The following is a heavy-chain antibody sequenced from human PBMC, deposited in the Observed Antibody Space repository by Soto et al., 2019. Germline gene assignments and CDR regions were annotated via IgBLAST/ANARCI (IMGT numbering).Heavy chain of an antibody. Sequence: GASVKVSCKASGYTFTGYYMHWVRQAPGQGLEWMGWINPNSGGTNYAQKFQGWVTTTRDTSISTAYMELSRLRSDDTAVYYCARVKAAAGNKYYFDYWGQGTLVTVSS. CDR2: INPNSGGT. J-gene: IGHJ4*02. CDR1: GYTFTGYY. V-gene: IGHV1-2*04. CDR3: ARVKAAAGNKYYFDY. D-gene: IGHD6-13*01.